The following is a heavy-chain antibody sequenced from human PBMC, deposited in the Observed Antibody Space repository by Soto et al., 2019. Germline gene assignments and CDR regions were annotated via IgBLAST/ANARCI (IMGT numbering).Heavy chain of an antibody. CDR2: IKQDGGEK. D-gene: IGHD1-26*01. Sequence: GGSLRLSCAASGFTFSSYWMSWVRQAPGKGLEWLSNIKQDGGEKYYVDSVKGRFTISRDNAKNSLYLQMNSLRAEDTAVYYCARDWWELLDAQYYYYGMDVWGQGITVTVSS. J-gene: IGHJ6*02. CDR3: ARDWWELLDAQYYYYGMDV. V-gene: IGHV3-7*03. CDR1: GFTFSSYW.